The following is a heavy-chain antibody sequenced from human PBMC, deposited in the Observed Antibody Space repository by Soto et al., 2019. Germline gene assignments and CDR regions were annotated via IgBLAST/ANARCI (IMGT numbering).Heavy chain of an antibody. V-gene: IGHV2-5*02. D-gene: IGHD2-2*01. Sequence: QITLKESGPTLVKPTQTLTLTCTFSGFSLSTSGVGVGWIRQPPGKALEGLALIYWDDDKRYSPSLKSRLTITKHTSKNQVVFTMTNMDPVDTATYHGAHRQLKGVLGASKWGWFDPWGQGTLVTVSS. CDR2: IYWDDDK. CDR3: AHRQLKGVLGASKWGWFDP. J-gene: IGHJ5*02. CDR1: GFSLSTSGVG.